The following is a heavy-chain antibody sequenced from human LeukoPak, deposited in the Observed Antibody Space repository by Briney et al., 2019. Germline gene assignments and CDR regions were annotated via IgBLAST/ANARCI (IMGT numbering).Heavy chain of an antibody. Sequence: GGSLRLSCAASGFTFSSYAMSWVRQAPGKGLEWVSAVSGSGGSTYYADSVKGRFTISRDNSKNTLYLQMNSLRAEDTAVYYCARNYDSSGYYLPAFDYWGQGTLVTVSS. CDR2: VSGSGGST. CDR3: ARNYDSSGYYLPAFDY. J-gene: IGHJ4*02. D-gene: IGHD3-22*01. CDR1: GFTFSSYA. V-gene: IGHV3-23*01.